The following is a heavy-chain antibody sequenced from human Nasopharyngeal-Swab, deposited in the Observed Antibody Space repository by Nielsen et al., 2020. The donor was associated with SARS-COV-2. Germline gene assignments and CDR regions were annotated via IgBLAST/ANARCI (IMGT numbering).Heavy chain of an antibody. CDR3: AKHMFLRGTSMAALDV. V-gene: IGHV3-23*01. D-gene: IGHD3-10*01. CDR2: ITDSGHTA. CDR1: GFTFSIFG. Sequence: GESLKISCAASGFTFSIFGMSWVRQAPGRGLEWVSSITDSGHTASYPDSVPGRFTLSRDNFENTLFLQMSSLRDDDTAVYYCAKHMFLRGTSMAALDVRGQGTMVTVSS. J-gene: IGHJ3*01.